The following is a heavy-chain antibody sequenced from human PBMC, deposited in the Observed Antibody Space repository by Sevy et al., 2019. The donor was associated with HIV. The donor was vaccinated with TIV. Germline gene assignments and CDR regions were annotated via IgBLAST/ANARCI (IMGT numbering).Heavy chain of an antibody. V-gene: IGHV3-23*01. CDR1: GFTFGGYM. D-gene: IGHD3-10*01. CDR2: DSRNGGTP. CDR3: AKEGRDDFNPYLDF. Sequence: GGSLRLSCAGSGFTFGGYMMNWVRRAPGRGLEWVARDSRNGGTPEYGDSAKGRFTISRDNSKNTVYLQLKELRAEDTALYYCAKEGRDDFNPYLDFWGQGILVTVSS. J-gene: IGHJ4*02.